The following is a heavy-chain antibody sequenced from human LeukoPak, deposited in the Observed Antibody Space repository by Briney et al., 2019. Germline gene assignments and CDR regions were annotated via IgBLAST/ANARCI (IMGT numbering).Heavy chain of an antibody. CDR3: ARDIVGGSWSHADYFDY. D-gene: IGHD1-26*01. V-gene: IGHV1-69*04. J-gene: IGHJ4*02. CDR2: IIPILGIA. Sequence: SVTVSCKASGGTFSSYAISWVRQAPGQGLEWMGRIIPILGIATYAQKFQGRVTITADKSTSTAYMELSSLRSEDTAVYYCARDIVGGSWSHADYFDYWGQGTLVTASS. CDR1: GGTFSSYA.